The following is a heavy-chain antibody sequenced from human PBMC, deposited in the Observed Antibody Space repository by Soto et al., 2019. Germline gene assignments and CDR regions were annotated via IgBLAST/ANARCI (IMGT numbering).Heavy chain of an antibody. CDR3: AHYTTDTYFDV. J-gene: IGHJ6*04. Sequence: QITLKESSPTLVKPTQTLTLTCSFSGFSLYTGGVGVGWIRQPPGKALEWLALLYWDDTRRYNPSLKNTLTIAPDTSENQLVLTVTDMGPVETGTYFCAHYTTDTYFDVWGKGATVTVSS. D-gene: IGHD1-1*01. V-gene: IGHV2-5*02. CDR1: GFSLYTGGVG. CDR2: LYWDDTR.